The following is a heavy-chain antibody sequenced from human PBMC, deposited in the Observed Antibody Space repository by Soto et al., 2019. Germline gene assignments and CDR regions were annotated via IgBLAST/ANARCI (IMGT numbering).Heavy chain of an antibody. J-gene: IGHJ3*02. CDR2: IYSGGST. V-gene: IGHV3-53*01. Sequence: GGSLRLSCAASGFTVISNYMSWVRQAPGKGLEWVSVIYSGGSTYYADSVKGRFTISRDHSKNTLYLQMNSLRAEDTAVYYCARTLVGSGSYYKGAFDIWGQGTMVTVSS. CDR1: GFTVISNY. CDR3: ARTLVGSGSYYKGAFDI. D-gene: IGHD3-10*01.